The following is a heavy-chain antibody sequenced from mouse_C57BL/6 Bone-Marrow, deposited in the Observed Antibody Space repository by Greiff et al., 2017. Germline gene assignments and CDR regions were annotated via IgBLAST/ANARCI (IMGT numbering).Heavy chain of an antibody. Sequence: VQLQQSGAELARPGASVKLSCKASGYTFTSYGMSWVKQRTGQGLEWIGEIYPRSGDTDYNEKFKGKATLTADKSSSTAYMELRSLTSEDSAVYFCARGIYYDYDAGFAYWGQGTLVTVSA. V-gene: IGHV1-81*01. CDR3: ARGIYYDYDAGFAY. CDR1: GYTFTSYG. J-gene: IGHJ3*01. CDR2: IYPRSGDT. D-gene: IGHD2-4*01.